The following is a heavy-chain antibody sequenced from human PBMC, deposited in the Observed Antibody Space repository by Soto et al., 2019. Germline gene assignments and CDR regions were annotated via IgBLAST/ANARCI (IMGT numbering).Heavy chain of an antibody. CDR1: GSTFSNDW. CDR3: ARDRSYRLDV. CDR2: INSDGSST. Sequence: EVQLVESGGGLLQPGGSLRLSCAVSGSTFSNDWRHWVRQAPGKGLVWVSHINSDGSSTNYADLVKGRFTIARDNGKNTVYRQMNSLRAEYTAVYYCARDRSYRLDVWGQGTTVTVSS. V-gene: IGHV3-74*01. J-gene: IGHJ6*02.